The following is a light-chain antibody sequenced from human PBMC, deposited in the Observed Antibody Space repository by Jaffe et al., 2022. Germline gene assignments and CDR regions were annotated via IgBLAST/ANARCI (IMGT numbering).Light chain of an antibody. Sequence: EIVLTQSPGALSLSPGERATVSCRASQSVSGNCLAWYQQKPGQAPRLLIHGVSSRATGIPDRFSGSGSGTDFTLTISRLEPEDFAVYYCQQYSTIPCGFGPGTRVDIK. J-gene: IGKJ3*01. CDR3: QQYSTIPCG. CDR2: GVS. CDR1: QSVSGNC. V-gene: IGKV3-20*01.